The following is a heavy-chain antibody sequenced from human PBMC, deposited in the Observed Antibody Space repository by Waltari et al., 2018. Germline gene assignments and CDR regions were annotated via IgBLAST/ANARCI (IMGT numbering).Heavy chain of an antibody. V-gene: IGHV4-39*07. CDR1: GGSISSSSYY. CDR2: IYYSGGT. CDR3: ARAPVAGNGPGAFDI. J-gene: IGHJ3*02. Sequence: QLQLQESGPGLVKPSETLSLTCTVSGGSISSSSYYWGWIRQPPGKGLEWIGSIYYSGGTYYNPSLKSRVTISLDTSKNQFSLKLSSVTAADTAVYYCARAPVAGNGPGAFDIWGQGTMVTVSS. D-gene: IGHD6-19*01.